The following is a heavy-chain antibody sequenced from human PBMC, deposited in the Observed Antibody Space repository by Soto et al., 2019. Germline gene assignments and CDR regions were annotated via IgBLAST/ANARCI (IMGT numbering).Heavy chain of an antibody. J-gene: IGHJ6*03. CDR1: GFPFSNYA. Sequence: PGGSLRLSCAASGFPFSNYAMHWVRQAPGKGLEWVAVISDDGSNKYYADSVKGRFTISRDNSKNTLYLQMNSLRAEDTAVYYCAKDLIERVGPYDFWSGYKGLMDVWGKGTTVTVSS. V-gene: IGHV3-30-3*01. CDR2: ISDDGSNK. CDR3: AKDLIERVGPYDFWSGYKGLMDV. D-gene: IGHD3-3*01.